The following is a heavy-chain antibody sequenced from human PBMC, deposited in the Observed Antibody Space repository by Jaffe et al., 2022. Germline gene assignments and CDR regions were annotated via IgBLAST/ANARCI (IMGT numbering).Heavy chain of an antibody. D-gene: IGHD4-17*01. CDR1: GFTFSSYS. J-gene: IGHJ4*02. CDR3: ARVSPDYGDYYFDY. Sequence: EVQLVESGGGLVQPGGSLRLSCAASGFTFSSYSMNWVRQAPGKGLEWVSYISSSSSTIYYADSVKGRFTISRDNAKNSLYLQMNSLRAEDTAVYYCARVSPDYGDYYFDYWGQGTLVTVSS. V-gene: IGHV3-48*01. CDR2: ISSSSSTI.